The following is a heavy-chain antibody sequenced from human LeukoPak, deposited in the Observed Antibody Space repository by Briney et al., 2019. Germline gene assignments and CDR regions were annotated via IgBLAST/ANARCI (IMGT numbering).Heavy chain of an antibody. V-gene: IGHV1-18*01. D-gene: IGHD3-22*01. CDR1: GYTFTSYG. Sequence: ASVKVSCKASGYTFTSYGISWVRQAPRQGLEWMGWISAYNGNTNYAQKLQGRVTMTTDTSTSTAYMELRSLRSDDTAVYYCARDSLDYYDSSGLGYWGQGTLVTVSS. J-gene: IGHJ4*02. CDR3: ARDSLDYYDSSGLGY. CDR2: ISAYNGNT.